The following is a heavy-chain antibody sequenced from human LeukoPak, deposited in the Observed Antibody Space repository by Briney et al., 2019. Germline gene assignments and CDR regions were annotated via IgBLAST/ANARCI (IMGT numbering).Heavy chain of an antibody. J-gene: IGHJ4*02. D-gene: IGHD5-12*01. CDR2: INHSGST. Sequence: KPSETLSLTCAVYGGSFSGYYWSWIRQPPGKGLEWIGEINHSGSTNYNPSLKSRVTISVDTSKNQFSLKLSSVTAADTAVYYCAGGYSGYDVFDYWGQGTLVTVSS. CDR1: GGSFSGYY. V-gene: IGHV4-34*01. CDR3: AGGYSGYDVFDY.